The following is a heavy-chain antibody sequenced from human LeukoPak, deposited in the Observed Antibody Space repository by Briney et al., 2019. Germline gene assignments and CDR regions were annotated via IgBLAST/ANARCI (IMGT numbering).Heavy chain of an antibody. CDR1: GFTFSSYE. Sequence: GSLRLSCAASGFTFSSYEMNWVRQAPGKGLEWVSFIYSGGNTHYSDSVKGRFTISRDNSKNTLYLQMNSLRAEDTAVYYCAKSMDILTGYLWSLDYWGQGTLVTVSS. CDR2: IYSGGNT. V-gene: IGHV3-66*02. J-gene: IGHJ4*02. D-gene: IGHD3-9*01. CDR3: AKSMDILTGYLWSLDY.